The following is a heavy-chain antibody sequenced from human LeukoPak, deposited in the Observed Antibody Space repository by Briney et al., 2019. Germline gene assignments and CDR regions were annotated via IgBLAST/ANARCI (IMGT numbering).Heavy chain of an antibody. D-gene: IGHD4-17*01. V-gene: IGHV3-23*01. J-gene: IGHJ4*02. Sequence: GGSLRLSCAVSGFTFNNYAMSWVRQAPGKGLEWVSAIGASGDNTYYADSVKGRFTISRDNSKNMLNLHMNSLRAEDTAIYHCAKAAASDTVTTLGVDYWGQGTLVTVSS. CDR1: GFTFNNYA. CDR2: IGASGDNT. CDR3: AKAAASDTVTTLGVDY.